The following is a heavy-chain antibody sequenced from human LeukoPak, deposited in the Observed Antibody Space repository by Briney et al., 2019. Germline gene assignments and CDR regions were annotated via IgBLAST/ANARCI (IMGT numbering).Heavy chain of an antibody. V-gene: IGHV3-53*01. CDR1: GFTVSSNS. J-gene: IGHJ6*03. D-gene: IGHD5-12*01. Sequence: GGSLRLSCTVSGFTVSSNSMSWVRQAPGKGLEWVSFIYSGGNTHYSDSVKGRFTISRDNSKNTLYLQMNSLRAEDTAVYYCARGLRGVATLHYYYYYMDVWGKGTTVTVSS. CDR3: ARGLRGVATLHYYYYYMDV. CDR2: IYSGGNT.